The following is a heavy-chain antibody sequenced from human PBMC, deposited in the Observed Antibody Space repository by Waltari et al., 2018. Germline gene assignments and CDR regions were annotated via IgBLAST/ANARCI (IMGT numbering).Heavy chain of an antibody. J-gene: IGHJ4*02. D-gene: IGHD3-10*01. V-gene: IGHV3-48*03. CDR3: AREQFYNSGIQGSAFDY. CDR1: GFTLSSYE. Sequence: EVQLVESGGGLIQPGGSLRLSCTVSGFTLSSYEVNWVRQAPGKGLEWVSYIGRSGDIMFFADSVRGRFTISRDNAKNSLYLQMNSLRVEDTAVYYCAREQFYNSGIQGSAFDYWGQGTLVTVSS. CDR2: IGRSGDIM.